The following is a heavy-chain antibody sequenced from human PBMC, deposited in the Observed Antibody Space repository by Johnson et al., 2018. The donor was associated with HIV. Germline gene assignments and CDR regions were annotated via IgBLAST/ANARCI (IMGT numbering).Heavy chain of an antibody. Sequence: QVLLVESGGGVVQPGRSLRLSCAASGFMFSYYAMHWVRQAPGKGLEWVAVLSHDGTNKYYVDSVKGRFDIARDNSKNTLFLQMNSLRAEDTAVYYCARGPYYYDNFGFFGAFDIWGQGTVVTVSS. D-gene: IGHD3-22*01. CDR3: ARGPYYYDNFGFFGAFDI. CDR1: GFMFSYYA. J-gene: IGHJ3*02. CDR2: LSHDGTNK. V-gene: IGHV3-30*09.